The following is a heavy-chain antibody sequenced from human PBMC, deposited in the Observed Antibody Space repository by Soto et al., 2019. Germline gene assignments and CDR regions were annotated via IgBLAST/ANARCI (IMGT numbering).Heavy chain of an antibody. V-gene: IGHV3-23*01. CDR2: ISGSGGST. CDR1: GFTFSSYA. J-gene: IGHJ4*02. Sequence: PGGSLRLSCAASGFTFSSYAMSWVRQAPGKGLEWVSAISGSGGSTYYADSVKGRFTISRDNSKNTLYLQMNSLRAEDTAVYYCAKDRRDFDWLLVADTDYWGQGTLVTVSS. CDR3: AKDRRDFDWLLVADTDY. D-gene: IGHD3-9*01.